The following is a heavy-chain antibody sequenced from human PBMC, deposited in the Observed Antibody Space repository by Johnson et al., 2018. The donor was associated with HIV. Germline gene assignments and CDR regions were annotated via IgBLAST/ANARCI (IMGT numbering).Heavy chain of an antibody. J-gene: IGHJ3*02. Sequence: VQLVESGGGLVQPGGSLRLSCAASGFTFSSYWMHWVRQAPGKGLVWVSRINSDGSSTICADSVKGRFTISRDNAKNTLYLQMNSLRAEDTAIYYCARPNRPQYRSTFDIWGQGTKVTVSS. V-gene: IGHV3-74*02. D-gene: IGHD6-13*01. CDR1: GFTFSSYW. CDR3: ARPNRPQYRSTFDI. CDR2: INSDGSST.